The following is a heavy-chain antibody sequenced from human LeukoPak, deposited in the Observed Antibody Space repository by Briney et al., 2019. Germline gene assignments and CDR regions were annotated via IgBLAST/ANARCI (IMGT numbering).Heavy chain of an antibody. Sequence: GGSLRLSCAASGFTFSGYGMHWVRQAPGKGLEWVAVIWYDGSNKYYADSVKGRFTISRDNSKNTLYLQMNSLRAEDTAVYYCARVLPTGSYMDVWGKGTTVTVSS. CDR1: GFTFSGYG. D-gene: IGHD1-1*01. CDR3: ARVLPTGSYMDV. CDR2: IWYDGSNK. V-gene: IGHV3-33*01. J-gene: IGHJ6*03.